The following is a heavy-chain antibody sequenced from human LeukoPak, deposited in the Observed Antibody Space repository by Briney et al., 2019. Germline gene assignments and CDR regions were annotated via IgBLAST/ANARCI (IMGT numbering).Heavy chain of an antibody. J-gene: IGHJ4*02. CDR3: AKSYYYGSGRSALEGSTVDY. V-gene: IGHV3-23*01. CDR1: GFTFSSYG. D-gene: IGHD3-10*01. Sequence: GSLRLSCAASGFTFSSYGMSWVRQAPGKGLEWVSAISGSGGSTSYADSVKGRFTISRDNSKNTLYLQMNSLRAEDTAVYYCAKSYYYGSGRSALEGSTVDYWGQGTLVTVSS. CDR2: ISGSGGST.